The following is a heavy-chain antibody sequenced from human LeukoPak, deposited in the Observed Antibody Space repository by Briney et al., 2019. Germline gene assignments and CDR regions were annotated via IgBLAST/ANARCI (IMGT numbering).Heavy chain of an antibody. V-gene: IGHV3-53*01. Sequence: GGSLRLSCAASGFTFDDFGMSWVRQAPGKGLEWVSLIYSGGTTYYADSVKGRFTISRDNSKNTLYLQMNSLRAEDTAVYYCARRAGGYSHPYDYWGQGILVTVSS. CDR1: GFTFDDFG. D-gene: IGHD4-23*01. CDR3: ARRAGGYSHPYDY. J-gene: IGHJ4*02. CDR2: IYSGGTT.